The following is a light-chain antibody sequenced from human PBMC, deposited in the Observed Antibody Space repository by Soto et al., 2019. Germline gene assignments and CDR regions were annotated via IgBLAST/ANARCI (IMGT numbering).Light chain of an antibody. Sequence: DIQMTQSPSTLSASVGDRVTITCRASQSISSWLAWYQQKPGKAPKLLIYDASSLESGVPSRFTGSGSGTEFTLTISSLQPDDFATYYGQQYNSIRATFGQGTKVEIK. CDR1: QSISSW. CDR3: QQYNSIRAT. V-gene: IGKV1-5*01. CDR2: DAS. J-gene: IGKJ1*01.